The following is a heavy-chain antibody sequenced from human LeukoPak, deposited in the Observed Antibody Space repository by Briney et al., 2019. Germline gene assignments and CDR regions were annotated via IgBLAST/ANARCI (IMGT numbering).Heavy chain of an antibody. CDR2: ISSRSSYI. CDR3: AGDEGWTFDI. J-gene: IGHJ3*02. V-gene: IGHV3-21*01. Sequence: PGGSLRLSCAASGFTFSSYPMHWVRQAPGKGLEWVSSISSRSSYIYYADSVKGRFTISRDNAKNSLYLQMNSLRADDTAVYYCAGDEGWTFDIWGQGTKVTVSS. CDR1: GFTFSSYP. D-gene: IGHD5-24*01.